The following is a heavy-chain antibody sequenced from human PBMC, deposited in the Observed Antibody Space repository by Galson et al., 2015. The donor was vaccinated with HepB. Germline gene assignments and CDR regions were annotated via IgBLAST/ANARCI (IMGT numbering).Heavy chain of an antibody. D-gene: IGHD6-13*01. CDR1: GGAFSTYA. V-gene: IGHV1-69*13. J-gene: IGHJ6*02. CDR2: FLPIFGTA. CDR3: ASRSPLTAAAGKYYYGMDV. Sequence: VKVSCKASGGAFSTYAISWVREAPGQGLEWMGGFLPIFGTAKYAQKFQDRVTIIADESTSTVYMEVSSLRYEDTAVYYCASRSPLTAAAGKYYYGMDVWGQGTTVTVSS.